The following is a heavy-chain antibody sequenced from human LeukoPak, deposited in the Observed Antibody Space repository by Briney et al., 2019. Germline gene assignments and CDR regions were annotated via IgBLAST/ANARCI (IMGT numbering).Heavy chain of an antibody. CDR3: ARPTGLRLDTYYFDY. CDR2: IYYSGST. V-gene: IGHV4-39*01. J-gene: IGHJ4*02. D-gene: IGHD5-12*01. Sequence: SETLSLTCTVSGGSISSSSYYWGWTRQPPGKGLEWIGSIYYSGSTYYNPSLKSRVTISVDTSKNQFSLKLSSVTAADTAVYYCARPTGLRLDTYYFDYWGQGTLVTVSS. CDR1: GGSISSSSYY.